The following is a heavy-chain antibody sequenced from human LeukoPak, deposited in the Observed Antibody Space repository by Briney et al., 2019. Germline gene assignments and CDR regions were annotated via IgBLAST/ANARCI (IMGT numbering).Heavy chain of an antibody. V-gene: IGHV4-4*07. D-gene: IGHD6-13*01. CDR1: GDSIRNYY. Sequence: SETLSLTCSVSGDSIRNYYWSWIRQSAGNGLEWRCRFYINGRTNYTPSPQSRVSLSADTSKNQLSLRLHSVTAADTAVYYCVRELRWRDASHYYYMDVWGKGTTVTVSS. CDR2: FYINGRT. CDR3: VRELRWRDASHYYYMDV. J-gene: IGHJ6*03.